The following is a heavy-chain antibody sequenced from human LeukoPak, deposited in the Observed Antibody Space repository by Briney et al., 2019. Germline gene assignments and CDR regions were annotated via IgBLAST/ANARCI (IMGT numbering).Heavy chain of an antibody. CDR1: GGSISSSSYY. CDR3: SRATTAFDY. CDR2: IYYSGST. J-gene: IGHJ4*02. V-gene: IGHV4-39*07. D-gene: IGHD1-14*01. Sequence: SETLSLTCTVSGGSISSSSYYWGWIRQPPGKGLEWIGSIYYSGSTYYNPSLKSRVTISVDTSKNQFSLKLSSVTAADTAVYYCSRATTAFDYWGQGTLVTVSS.